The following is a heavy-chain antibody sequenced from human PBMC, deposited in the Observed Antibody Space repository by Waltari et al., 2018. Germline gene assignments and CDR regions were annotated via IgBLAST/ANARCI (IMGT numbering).Heavy chain of an antibody. V-gene: IGHV1-18*01. Sequence: QVQLVQSGAAVKKPGASVKVSCKASGYTFTSYAVGWVRQAPGQGLEWMGWISVYNNSTHYAQRFQGRVTLTSDTSTSTAHMELRSLRSDDTAVYYCARAGDIVVVTASHLDYWGQGTLVTVSS. J-gene: IGHJ4*02. D-gene: IGHD2-21*02. CDR1: GYTFTSYA. CDR2: ISVYNNST. CDR3: ARAGDIVVVTASHLDY.